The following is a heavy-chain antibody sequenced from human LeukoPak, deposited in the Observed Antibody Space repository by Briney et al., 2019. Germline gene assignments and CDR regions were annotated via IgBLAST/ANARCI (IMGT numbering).Heavy chain of an antibody. CDR1: GFTFRYYG. CDR2: VSYDRSNE. J-gene: IGHJ4*02. CDR3: AKDGQVGATTYLDY. Sequence: QPGRSLRLSCATSGFTFRYYGMHWLRQAPDKGLEWVAVVSYDRSNEYYADSVKGRFTISRDNSKNTLYLQMNSLRPEDTAVYYCAKDGQVGATTYLDYWGQGTLVTVSS. V-gene: IGHV3-30*18. D-gene: IGHD1-26*01.